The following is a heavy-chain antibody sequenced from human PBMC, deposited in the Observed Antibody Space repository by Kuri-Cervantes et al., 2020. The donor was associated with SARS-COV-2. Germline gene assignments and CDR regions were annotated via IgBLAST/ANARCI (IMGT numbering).Heavy chain of an antibody. CDR1: GYTFTSYD. J-gene: IGHJ4*02. CDR2: MNPNSGNT. D-gene: IGHD4-23*01. V-gene: IGHV1-8*03. Sequence: GGSLRLSCKASGYTFTSYDINWVRQATGQGLEWMGWMNPNSGNTGYAQKFQGRVTITRNTSISTAYMELSSLRSEDTAVYYCARVYGGPLDYWGQGTLVTVSS. CDR3: ARVYGGPLDY.